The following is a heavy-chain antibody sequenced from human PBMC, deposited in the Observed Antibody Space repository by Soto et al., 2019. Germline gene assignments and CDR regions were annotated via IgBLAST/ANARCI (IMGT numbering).Heavy chain of an antibody. CDR3: ARDGEGYYDSSGTALDY. CDR2: IWTDGSNQ. Sequence: QVQLVESGGGVVQPGRSLRLSCVASGFTFSRYGMHWVRQAPGKGLEWVAVIWTDGSNQYYADSVKGRFTISRDNFKNTLYLQMNSLRAEDTAVYYCARDGEGYYDSSGTALDYWGQGTLVTVSS. CDR1: GFTFSRYG. V-gene: IGHV3-33*01. D-gene: IGHD3-22*01. J-gene: IGHJ4*02.